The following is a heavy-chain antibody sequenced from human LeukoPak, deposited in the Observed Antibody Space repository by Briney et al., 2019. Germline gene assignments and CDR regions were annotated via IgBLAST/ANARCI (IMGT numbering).Heavy chain of an antibody. D-gene: IGHD2-2*01. CDR1: GGSISSYY. V-gene: IGHV4-4*07. Sequence: SETLSLTCTVSGGSISSYYWSWIRQPAGKGLEWIGRIYTSGSTNYNPSLKSRVTMSVDTSKNQFSLKLSSVTAADTAVYYCARDLEQLGYCSSTSCSPTSNWFDPWGQGALVTVSS. CDR2: IYTSGST. CDR3: ARDLEQLGYCSSTSCSPTSNWFDP. J-gene: IGHJ5*02.